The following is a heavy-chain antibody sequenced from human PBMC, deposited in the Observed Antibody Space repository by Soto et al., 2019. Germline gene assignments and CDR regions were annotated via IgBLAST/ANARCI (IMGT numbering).Heavy chain of an antibody. D-gene: IGHD2-21*01. CDR2: FNPNSGGT. J-gene: IGHJ4*02. Sequence: QVQVVQSGAEVKKPGASVKVSCKASGYTFTGYQMHWVRQAPGQGLEWMGWFNPNSGGTNYAQKFQGRVTMTGDTSISTAYMELNRLTSDDTAVYFWARVRTIVSPGNWGQGTLVSVSS. V-gene: IGHV1-2*02. CDR1: GYTFTGYQ. CDR3: ARVRTIVSPGN.